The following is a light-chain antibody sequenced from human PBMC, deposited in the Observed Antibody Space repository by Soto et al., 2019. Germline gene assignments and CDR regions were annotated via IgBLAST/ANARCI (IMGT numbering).Light chain of an antibody. J-gene: IGKJ4*01. CDR1: QGISSA. Sequence: AIQLTQSPSSLSASVGDRVTITCRASQGISSALAWYQQKPGKAPKLLIYDASSLESGVPSRFSGSGSGTDFTLTISSLQPEDFATYYWQQFNSYPPLTFGGGTKVEIK. CDR3: QQFNSYPPLT. V-gene: IGKV1-13*02. CDR2: DAS.